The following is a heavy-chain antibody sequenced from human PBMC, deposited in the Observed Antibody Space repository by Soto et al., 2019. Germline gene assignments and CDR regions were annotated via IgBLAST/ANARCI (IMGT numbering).Heavy chain of an antibody. J-gene: IGHJ3*01. CDR1: GYTFRNYG. D-gene: IGHD6-19*01. CDR2: ISASNGDT. CDR3: ARAGRQSVPSSEKFDL. V-gene: IGHV1-18*01. Sequence: QVQLLQSGPEVKKPGASVKLSCKASGYTFRNYGINWVRQAPGQGLEWMGWISASNGDTNYAQNCQGRVTLATDTPTSTAYLELRSLKSYDTAMYSCARAGRQSVPSSEKFDLWGQGTTFTVSS.